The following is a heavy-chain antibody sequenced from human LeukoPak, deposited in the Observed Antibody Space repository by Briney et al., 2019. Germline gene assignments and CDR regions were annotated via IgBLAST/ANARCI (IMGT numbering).Heavy chain of an antibody. Sequence: GASVKVSCKASGYTFTSYGISWVRQAPGQGLEWMGWISAYNGNTNYAQKLQGRVTMTTDTSTSTAYMELRSLRSDDTAVYYCARGNVLLWFGELLIGHFDYWGQGTLVTVSS. J-gene: IGHJ4*02. D-gene: IGHD3-10*01. V-gene: IGHV1-18*01. CDR3: ARGNVLLWFGELLIGHFDY. CDR1: GYTFTSYG. CDR2: ISAYNGNT.